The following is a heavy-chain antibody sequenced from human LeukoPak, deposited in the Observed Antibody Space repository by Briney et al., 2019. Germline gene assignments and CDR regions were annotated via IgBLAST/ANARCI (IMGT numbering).Heavy chain of an antibody. D-gene: IGHD4-17*01. J-gene: IGHJ5*02. CDR2: VYDGGSI. CDR1: GGSISTSLYY. Sequence: PSESLSLTCTVSGGSISTSLYYWVWIRQSPGKGLEWIASVYDGGSIYYNPSLKSRATMAVDMSKNQFSLKLRSVTAADTAVYYCARLNGDYAWGPGTLVTVSS. V-gene: IGHV4-39*01. CDR3: ARLNGDYA.